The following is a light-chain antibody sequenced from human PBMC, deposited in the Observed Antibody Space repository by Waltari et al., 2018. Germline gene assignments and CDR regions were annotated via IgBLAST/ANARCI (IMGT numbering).Light chain of an antibody. J-gene: IGKJ2*01. CDR3: QQYYSTPAYT. Sequence: DIVMTQSPASLAASLGERATINCKSSPSILYRSDNKNYLAWYQHKPGQPPKLLIYWASTRESGVPDRFSGSGSGTDFTLTISSLQAEDAAVYYCQQYYSTPAYTFGQGTNLEIK. CDR2: WAS. V-gene: IGKV4-1*01. CDR1: PSILYRSDNKNY.